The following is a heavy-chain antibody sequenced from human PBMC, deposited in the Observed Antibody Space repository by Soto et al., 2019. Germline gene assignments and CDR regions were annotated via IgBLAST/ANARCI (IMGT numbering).Heavy chain of an antibody. D-gene: IGHD6-19*01. V-gene: IGHV3-13*01. CDR1: GFTFSSYD. CDR3: ARFYISGQFFDY. CDR2: IGTTDDT. Sequence: EVQLVESGGGLVQPGGSLRLSCAASGFTFSSYDMHWVRQATGRGLEWVSGIGTTDDTYYPDSVKGRFTISRENAKNSLYLHMNSLRAGDTAVYYCARFYISGQFFDYWGQGTLVTVSS. J-gene: IGHJ4*02.